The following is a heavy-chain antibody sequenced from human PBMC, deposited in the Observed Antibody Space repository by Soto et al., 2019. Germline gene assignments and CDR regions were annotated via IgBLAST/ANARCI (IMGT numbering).Heavy chain of an antibody. J-gene: IGHJ4*02. D-gene: IGHD3-10*01. CDR1: ADSITSNSYF. Sequence: PSETLSLTCTVSADSITSNSYFWAWIRQHPGKGLERIGRIYYSGATYYNPSRKTRGTIVVYRSKNQFSLKLSSVTAADTAVYYCARCEMEGSGSYPDYWGQGTQVTVSS. V-gene: IGHV4-39*01. CDR3: ARCEMEGSGSYPDY. CDR2: IYYSGAT.